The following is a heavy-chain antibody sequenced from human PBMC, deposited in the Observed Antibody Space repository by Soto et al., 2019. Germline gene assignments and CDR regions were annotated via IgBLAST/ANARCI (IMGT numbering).Heavy chain of an antibody. D-gene: IGHD4-17*01. V-gene: IGHV1-69*17. CDR2: IIPIFDIT. Sequence: QVQLVQSGAEVKKPGSSVNVSCKASGGTFSNSAINWVRQAPGQGLEWVGGIIPIFDITAYAQKFQGRVTITAGRSTNTAYMELRNLRSDDTAVYYCARAQTTVTSSPGFDPWGQGTLVTVSS. J-gene: IGHJ5*02. CDR3: ARAQTTVTSSPGFDP. CDR1: GGTFSNSA.